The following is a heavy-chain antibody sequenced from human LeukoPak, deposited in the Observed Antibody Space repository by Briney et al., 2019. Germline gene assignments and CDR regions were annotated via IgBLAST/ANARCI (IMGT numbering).Heavy chain of an antibody. CDR2: MSPDGNKK. CDR1: GFTFSDYN. Sequence: GRSLRLSCAASGFTFSDYNMHWVRQAPGKGLDWVALMSPDGNKKYYADSVKGRFTISRDNSKNTVDLQLNSLRAEDTAVYYYARDLIGRYTFDYCGQGTLVTVSS. J-gene: IGHJ4*02. CDR3: ARDLIGRYTFDY. D-gene: IGHD3-10*01. V-gene: IGHV3-30-3*01.